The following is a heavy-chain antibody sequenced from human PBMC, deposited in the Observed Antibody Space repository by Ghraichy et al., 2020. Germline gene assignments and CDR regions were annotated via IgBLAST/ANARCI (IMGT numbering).Heavy chain of an antibody. CDR3: ATYYDSSGYQLSH. V-gene: IGHV4-31*03. D-gene: IGHD3-22*01. J-gene: IGHJ1*01. Sequence: SETLSLTCTVSGGSISSGGYYWSWIRQHPGKGLEWIGYIYYSGSTYYNPSLKTRVTISVDTSKNQFSLKLSSVTAADTAVYYCATYYDSSGYQLSHWGQGTLVSVSS. CDR2: IYYSGST. CDR1: GGSISSGGYY.